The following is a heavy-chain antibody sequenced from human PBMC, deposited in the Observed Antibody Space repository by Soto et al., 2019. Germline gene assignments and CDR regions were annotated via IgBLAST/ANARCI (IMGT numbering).Heavy chain of an antibody. CDR1: GGSISSYY. CDR2: IYYSGST. D-gene: IGHD3-3*01. Sequence: SETLSLTCTVSGGSISSYYWSWIRQPPGKGLEWIGYIYYSGSTNYNPSLKSRVTISVDTSKNQFSLKLCSVTAADTVVYYCARDLVYYVFWSGYYSHYYYYMDVWGKGTTVTVSS. V-gene: IGHV4-59*01. J-gene: IGHJ6*03. CDR3: ARDLVYYVFWSGYYSHYYYYMDV.